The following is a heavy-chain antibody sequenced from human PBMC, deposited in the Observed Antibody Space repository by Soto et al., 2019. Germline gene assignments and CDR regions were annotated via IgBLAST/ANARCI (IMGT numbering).Heavy chain of an antibody. Sequence: SETLSLTCAVYGGSFSGYYWSWIRQPPGKGLEWIGEINHSGSTNYNPSLKSRVTISVDTSKNQFSLKLSSVTAADTAVYYCARGPRGGTIFGVVRDYYYYGMDVWGQGTTVTVS. CDR1: GGSFSGYY. J-gene: IGHJ6*02. CDR2: INHSGST. V-gene: IGHV4-34*01. D-gene: IGHD3-3*01. CDR3: ARGPRGGTIFGVVRDYYYYGMDV.